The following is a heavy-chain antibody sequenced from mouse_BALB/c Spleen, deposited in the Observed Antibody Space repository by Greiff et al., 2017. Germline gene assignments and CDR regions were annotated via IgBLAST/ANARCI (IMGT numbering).Heavy chain of an antibody. D-gene: IGHD1-1*01. CDR1: GFTFSSYG. CDR3: ARHYYGSHDY. V-gene: IGHV5-6*01. Sequence: EVQLVESGGDLVKPGGSLKLSCAASGFTFSSYGMSWVRQTPDKRLEWVATISSGGSYTYYPDSVKGRFTISRDNAKNTLYLQMSSLKSEDTAMYYCARHYYGSHDYWGQGTTLTVSS. J-gene: IGHJ2*01. CDR2: ISSGGSYT.